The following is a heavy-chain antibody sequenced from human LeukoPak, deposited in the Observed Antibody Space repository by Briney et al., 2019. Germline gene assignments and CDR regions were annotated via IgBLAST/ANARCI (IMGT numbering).Heavy chain of an antibody. CDR3: ASSGAGQFDY. CDR2: IYCSGST. D-gene: IGHD3-10*01. J-gene: IGHJ4*02. Sequence: SETLSLTCTVSGGSISSSSYYWGWIRQPPGKGLEWIGSIYCSGSTYYNPSLKSRVTISVDTSKNQFSLKLSSVTAADTAVYYCASSGAGQFDYWGQGTLVTVSS. V-gene: IGHV4-39*07. CDR1: GGSISSSSYY.